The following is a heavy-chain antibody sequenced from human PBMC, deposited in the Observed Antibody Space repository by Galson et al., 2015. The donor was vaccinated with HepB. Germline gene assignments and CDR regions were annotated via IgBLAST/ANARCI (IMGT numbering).Heavy chain of an antibody. CDR2: ISASGGST. Sequence: SLRLSCAASGFTFSSHAMNWVRQAPGKGLEWVSVISASGGSTFYADSVRGRFTILRDNSKNTLYLQINSQRVEDTAVYYCAKDGGELYSGSYQVDHWGQGTLVTVSS. CDR3: AKDGGELYSGSYQVDH. D-gene: IGHD1-26*01. CDR1: GFTFSSHA. J-gene: IGHJ4*02. V-gene: IGHV3-23*01.